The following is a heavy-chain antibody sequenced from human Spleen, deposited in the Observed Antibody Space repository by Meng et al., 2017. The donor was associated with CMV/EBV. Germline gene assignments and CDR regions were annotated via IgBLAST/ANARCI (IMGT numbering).Heavy chain of an antibody. CDR3: AKGSSGWTPFDY. V-gene: IGHV3-23*01. D-gene: IGHD6-19*01. CDR1: GFTFSSYT. J-gene: IGHJ4*02. Sequence: GESLKISCAASGFTFSSYTMSWVRQAPGKGLEWVSGIASGGSTYYADSVKGRFTISRDNSKNTLYLQMNSLRAEDTAVFYCAKGSSGWTPFDYWGQGTLVTVSS. CDR2: IASGGST.